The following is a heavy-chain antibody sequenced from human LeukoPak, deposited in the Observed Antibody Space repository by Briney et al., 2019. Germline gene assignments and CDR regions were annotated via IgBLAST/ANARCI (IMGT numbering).Heavy chain of an antibody. CDR2: ISGSGGST. V-gene: IGHV3-23*01. CDR3: AKDWASRSYDYVWGSPSFDY. J-gene: IGHJ4*02. Sequence: GGSLRLSCAASGFTFSNYAMSWVRQAPGKGLEWVSAISGSGGSTYYADSVRGRFIISRDNSKNTLYLQMNSLRAEDAAVFYCAKDWASRSYDYVWGSPSFDYWGQGTLVTVSS. D-gene: IGHD3-16*01. CDR1: GFTFSNYA.